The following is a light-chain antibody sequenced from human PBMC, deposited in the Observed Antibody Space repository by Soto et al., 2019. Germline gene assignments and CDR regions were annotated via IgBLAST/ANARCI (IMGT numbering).Light chain of an antibody. CDR2: GAS. J-gene: IGKJ5*01. Sequence: VMTQSPATLSVSPGERVTLSCRSSQSVGDNLAWFQQKPGQGPRPLIYGASTRATGIPVRFSGSGSETDFTLTISSLRSEDSAVYLCQQYNNWPITFGQGIRLEI. CDR3: QQYNNWPIT. CDR1: QSVGDN. V-gene: IGKV3-15*01.